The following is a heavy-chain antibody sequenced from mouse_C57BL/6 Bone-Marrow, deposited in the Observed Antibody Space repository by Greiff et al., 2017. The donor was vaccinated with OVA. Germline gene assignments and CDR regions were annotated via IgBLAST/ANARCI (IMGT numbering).Heavy chain of an antibody. Sequence: VQLKQSGPELVKPGASVKISCKASGYSFTGYYMNWVKQSPEKSLEWIGEINPRTGGTTYNQKFKAKATLTVDTSSSTAYMQLKSLTSEDSAVYYCARGWGGYYARDYWGQGTSVTVSS. V-gene: IGHV1-42*01. D-gene: IGHD2-3*01. CDR1: GYSFTGYY. J-gene: IGHJ4*01. CDR3: ARGWGGYYARDY. CDR2: INPRTGGT.